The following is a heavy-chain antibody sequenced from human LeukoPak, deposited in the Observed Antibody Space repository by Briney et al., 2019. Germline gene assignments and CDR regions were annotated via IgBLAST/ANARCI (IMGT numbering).Heavy chain of an antibody. CDR1: GFTFNSYW. V-gene: IGHV3-74*01. Sequence: GGSLRLSCVASGFTFNSYWMHWVRQAPGSGLVWVSRIDSDVRSTTYADSVKGRFTISRDNAKNTLYLHMTSLRAEDTAVYYCARATTIINYYYNGMDVWGQGTTVTVSS. CDR3: ARATTIINYYYNGMDV. CDR2: IDSDVRST. J-gene: IGHJ6*02. D-gene: IGHD1-1*01.